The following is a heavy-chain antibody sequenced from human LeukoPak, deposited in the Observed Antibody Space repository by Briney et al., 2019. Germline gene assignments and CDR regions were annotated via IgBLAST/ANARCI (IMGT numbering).Heavy chain of an antibody. CDR1: GFTFSSYG. V-gene: IGHV3-23*01. CDR3: AKTGAVPIVYYFDY. CDR2: ISGRGANT. J-gene: IGHJ4*02. Sequence: GGSLRLSCAASGFTFSSYGMSWVRQAPGKGLEWVSAISGRGANTYYADSVKGRFTVSRDNSKNTLYLHMNSLRAEDTAVYYCAKTGAVPIVYYFDYWGQGTLVTVSS. D-gene: IGHD2-15*01.